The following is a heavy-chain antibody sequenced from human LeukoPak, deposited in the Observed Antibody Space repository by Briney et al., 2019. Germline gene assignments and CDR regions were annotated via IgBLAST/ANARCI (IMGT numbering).Heavy chain of an antibody. CDR1: GGSISSGSYY. V-gene: IGHV4-61*02. J-gene: IGHJ4*02. CDR3: ARSRYYYDSSGSYYFDY. D-gene: IGHD3-22*01. CDR2: IYTGST. Sequence: PSQTLSLTCTVSGGSISSGSYYWSWIRQPAGKGLEWIGRIYTGSTNYNPSLKSRVTISVDTSKNQFSLKLSSVTAADTAVYYCARSRYYYDSSGSYYFDYWGQGTLVTVSS.